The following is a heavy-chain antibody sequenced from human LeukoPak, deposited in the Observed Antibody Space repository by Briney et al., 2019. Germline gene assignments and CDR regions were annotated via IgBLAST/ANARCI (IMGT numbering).Heavy chain of an antibody. D-gene: IGHD2-15*01. CDR3: ARDTLGRISRVRGWFDP. CDR1: GYTFTGYY. CDR2: INPNSGGT. Sequence: GASVKVSCKASGYTFTGYYMHWVRQAPGQGLEWMGWINPNSGGTNYAQKFQGRVTMTRDTSISTAYMELSRLRSDDTAVYYCARDTLGRISRVRGWFDPWGQGTLVTVSS. V-gene: IGHV1-2*02. J-gene: IGHJ5*02.